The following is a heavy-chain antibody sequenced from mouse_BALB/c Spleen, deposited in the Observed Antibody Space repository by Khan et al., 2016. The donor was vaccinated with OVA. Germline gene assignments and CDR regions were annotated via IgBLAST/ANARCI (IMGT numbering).Heavy chain of an antibody. D-gene: IGHD1-2*01. CDR2: IFPGNSDT. Sequence: VQLKESGTVLARPGASVKMSCKASGYNFTSFWMHWVKQRPGQGLEWIGGIFPGNSDTSYNQKFKGKAKLTAVTSASTAYMELSSLTNEDAAFYYCTRGGYGAFAYWGQGTLVTVSA. CDR3: TRGGYGAFAY. J-gene: IGHJ3*01. V-gene: IGHV1-5*01. CDR1: GYNFTSFW.